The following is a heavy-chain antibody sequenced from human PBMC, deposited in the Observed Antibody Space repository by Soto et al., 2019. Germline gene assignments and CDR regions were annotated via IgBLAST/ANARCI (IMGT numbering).Heavy chain of an antibody. CDR1: GGSLSGYA. Sequence: GALVKVSCKAAGGSLSGYASSWRRQAPGQGLEWMGGIIPIFGTANYAQKFQGRVTITADESTSTAYMELSSLRSEDTAVYYCARDQDSRTMVRGYPPAPFDYWGQGTLVTVSS. D-gene: IGHD3-10*01. V-gene: IGHV1-69*13. CDR3: ARDQDSRTMVRGYPPAPFDY. CDR2: IIPIFGTA. J-gene: IGHJ4*02.